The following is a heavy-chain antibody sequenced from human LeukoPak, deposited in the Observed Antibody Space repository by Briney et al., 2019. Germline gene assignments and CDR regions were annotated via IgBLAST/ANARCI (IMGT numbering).Heavy chain of an antibody. Sequence: MPSETLSLTCTVSGGSISSSSYYWGWIRQPPGKGLEWIGSIYYSGSTYYNPSLKSRVTISVDTSKNQFSLKLSSVTAADTAVYYCARHVLAGMFDYWGQGTLVTVSS. CDR1: GGSISSSSYY. CDR3: ARHVLAGMFDY. V-gene: IGHV4-39*01. CDR2: IYYSGST. J-gene: IGHJ4*02. D-gene: IGHD6-19*01.